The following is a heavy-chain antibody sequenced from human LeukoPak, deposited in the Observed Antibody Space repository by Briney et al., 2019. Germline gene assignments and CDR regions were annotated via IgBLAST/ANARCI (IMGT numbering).Heavy chain of an antibody. CDR3: ARRGRNSSGWQDYL. J-gene: IGHJ4*02. Sequence: PSETLSLTCTVSGGSISSYYWSWIRHPPGKGLEWIANIYHTGSTNYNPSLSSRVTISIDTAKNQFSPKLTSVTAADTAVYYCARRGRNSSGWQDYLWGQGTLVTVSS. CDR1: GGSISSYY. D-gene: IGHD6-25*01. CDR2: IYHTGST. V-gene: IGHV4-59*01.